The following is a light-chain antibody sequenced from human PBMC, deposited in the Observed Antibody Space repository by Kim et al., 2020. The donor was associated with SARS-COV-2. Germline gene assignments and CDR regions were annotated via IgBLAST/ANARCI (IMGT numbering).Light chain of an antibody. V-gene: IGLV2-11*01. CDR3: CSYAGSYTQV. J-gene: IGLJ1*01. CDR2: DVS. CDR1: SSHVGGYNY. Sequence: GQSVTISLTGTSSHVGGYNYVSCYQHHPGKAPKLMIYDVSKRPSGVPDRFSGSKSGNTASLTISGLQAEDEADYYCCSYAGSYTQVFGTGTKVTVL.